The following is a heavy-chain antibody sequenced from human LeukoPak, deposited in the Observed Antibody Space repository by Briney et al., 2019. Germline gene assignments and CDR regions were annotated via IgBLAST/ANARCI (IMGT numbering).Heavy chain of an antibody. Sequence: PGGSLRLSCAASGFTFSNAWMSWVRQAPGKGLEWVGRIKSKTDGGTTDYGAPVKGRFTISRDDSKNTLYLQMNSLKTEDTTVYYCITNRRASILTAFDYWGQGTLVSVSS. D-gene: IGHD5-12*01. J-gene: IGHJ4*02. CDR1: GFTFSNAW. CDR3: ITNRRASILTAFDY. V-gene: IGHV3-15*01. CDR2: IKSKTDGGTT.